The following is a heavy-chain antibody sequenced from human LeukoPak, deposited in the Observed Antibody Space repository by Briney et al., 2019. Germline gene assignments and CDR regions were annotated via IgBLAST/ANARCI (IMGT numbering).Heavy chain of an antibody. CDR3: ARGRRYLVRGVIIGNWFDP. J-gene: IGHJ5*02. Sequence: SETLSLTCTVSGGSISSSSYYWGWIRQPPGKGLEWIGSIYYSGSTYYNPSLKSRVTISVDTSKNQFSLKLSSVTAADTAVYYCARGRRYLVRGVIIGNWFDPWGQGTLVTVSS. D-gene: IGHD3-10*01. CDR2: IYYSGST. V-gene: IGHV4-39*07. CDR1: GGSISSSSYY.